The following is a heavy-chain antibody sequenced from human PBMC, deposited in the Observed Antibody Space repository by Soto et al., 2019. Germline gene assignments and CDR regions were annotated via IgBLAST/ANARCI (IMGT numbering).Heavy chain of an antibody. V-gene: IGHV3-23*01. CDR1: GFTFSSYA. Sequence: EVQLLESGGGLVQPGGSLRLSCAASGFTFSSYAMSWVRQAPGKGLEWVSAISGSGGSTYYADSVKGRFTISRDNSKNTLYLQMNSLSAEDTAVYYCAKVRRITIFGVVTHFDYWGQGTLVTVSS. J-gene: IGHJ4*02. CDR3: AKVRRITIFGVVTHFDY. D-gene: IGHD3-3*01. CDR2: ISGSGGST.